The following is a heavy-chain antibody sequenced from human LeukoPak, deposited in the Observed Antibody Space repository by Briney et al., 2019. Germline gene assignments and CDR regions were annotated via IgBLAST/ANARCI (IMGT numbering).Heavy chain of an antibody. D-gene: IGHD6-13*01. CDR3: ARQPRAAAGTYYYGMDV. CDR1: GGSISSYY. CDR2: IYYSGST. Sequence: SETLSLTCTVSGGSISSYYWSWIRQPPGKGLEWIGYIYYSGSTNYNPSLKSRVTISVDRSKTQFSLKLSSVTAADTAVYYCARQPRAAAGTYYYGMDVWGQGTTVTVSS. J-gene: IGHJ6*02. V-gene: IGHV4-59*08.